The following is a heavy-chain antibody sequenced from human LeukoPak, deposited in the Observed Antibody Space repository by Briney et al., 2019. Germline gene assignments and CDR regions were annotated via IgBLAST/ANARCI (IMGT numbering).Heavy chain of an antibody. Sequence: GGSLRLSCAASGFTFSTYNMNWVRQAPGKGLEWVSSIPSTNNYIYYAGSVKGRFTISRDNAQHSLYLHMSSLRAEDTAVYYCARDPYSGGYGDDYYYYMDVWGKGTTVTISS. CDR3: ARDPYSGGYGDDYYYYMDV. CDR2: IPSTNNYI. V-gene: IGHV3-21*01. D-gene: IGHD1-26*01. CDR1: GFTFSTYN. J-gene: IGHJ6*03.